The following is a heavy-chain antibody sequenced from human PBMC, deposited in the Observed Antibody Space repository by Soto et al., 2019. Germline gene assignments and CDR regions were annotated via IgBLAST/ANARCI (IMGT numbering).Heavy chain of an antibody. V-gene: IGHV3-23*01. Sequence: LRLSCAASGFNIGIYAMSWVRQAPGKGLEWVSLIREGFDSTYYADSVKGRFTISRDTSKNILYLQMNSLRVDDTAVYYCARVPDYWGQGILVTVSS. CDR1: GFNIGIYA. CDR2: IREGFDST. J-gene: IGHJ4*02. CDR3: ARVPDY. D-gene: IGHD2-2*01.